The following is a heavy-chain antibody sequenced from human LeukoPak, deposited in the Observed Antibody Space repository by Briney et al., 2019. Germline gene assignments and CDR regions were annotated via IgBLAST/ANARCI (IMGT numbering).Heavy chain of an antibody. J-gene: IGHJ4*02. CDR3: ARVSGYSSSWDDY. CDR2: ISYDGSNK. D-gene: IGHD6-13*01. CDR1: GFTFSSYA. Sequence: AGSLTLSCAASGFTFSSYAMQWVRQAQGKGGEGVTVISYDGSNKYYEDSVKGRFTISRDNSKNTLYLQMNSLRAEDTAVYYCARVSGYSSSWDDYWGQGTPVTVSS. V-gene: IGHV3-30*04.